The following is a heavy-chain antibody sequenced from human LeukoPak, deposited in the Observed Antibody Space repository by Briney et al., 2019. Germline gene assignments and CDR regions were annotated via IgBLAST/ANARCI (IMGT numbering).Heavy chain of an antibody. V-gene: IGHV3-23*01. CDR1: GFTFSSYG. J-gene: IGHJ4*02. Sequence: PGGSLRLSCAASGFTFSSYGMSWVRQAPGKGLEWVSAISGSGGSTYYADSVKGRFTISRDNSKNTLYLQMNSLRAEDTAVYYCAKGGKIVVVITTYSDYWGQGTLVTVSS. D-gene: IGHD3-22*01. CDR3: AKGGKIVVVITTYSDY. CDR2: ISGSGGST.